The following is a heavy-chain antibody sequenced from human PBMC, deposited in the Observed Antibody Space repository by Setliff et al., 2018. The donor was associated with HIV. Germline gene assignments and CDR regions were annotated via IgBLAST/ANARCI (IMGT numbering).Heavy chain of an antibody. CDR3: VRPRVFDSFDV. J-gene: IGHJ3*01. CDR2: INPNNGGT. Sequence: PWASVKVSCKALGFLVTSYNVHWVRQAPGHGPEWLGRINPNNGGTNYAQKFQGRVTMSLDTSTSTVYLELKALTSDDTAVYYCVRPRVFDSFDVWGPGTMVTVSS. CDR1: GFLVTSYN. V-gene: IGHV1-2*06.